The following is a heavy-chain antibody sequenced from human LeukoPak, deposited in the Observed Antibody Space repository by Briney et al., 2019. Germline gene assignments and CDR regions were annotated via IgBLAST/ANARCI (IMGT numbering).Heavy chain of an antibody. Sequence: GGSLRLSCAASGFTFSSYAMSWVCQAPGKGLEWVSAISGSVGSTYYADSVEGRFTISRDNSKNTRYLQMNRLSAEDTAVSYCEKNERCDYLWRSYRYTYLGETCGIDCWGQGTLVTVSS. CDR3: EKNERCDYLWRSYRYTYLGETCGIDC. V-gene: IGHV3-23*01. CDR1: GFTFSSYA. J-gene: IGHJ4*02. CDR2: ISGSVGST. D-gene: IGHD3-16*02.